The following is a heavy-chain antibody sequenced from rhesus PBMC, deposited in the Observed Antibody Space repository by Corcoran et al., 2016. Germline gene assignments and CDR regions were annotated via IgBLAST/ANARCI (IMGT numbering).Heavy chain of an antibody. CDR3: ARGWNGFDY. J-gene: IGHJ4*01. CDR2: INGSSVST. D-gene: IGHD1-32*01. V-gene: IGHV4-65*01. CDR1: GGSVSSSTW. Sequence: QVQLQESGPGLVKPSETLSLTCAVSGGSVSSSTWWSCVRQPPGKVLAWIGYINGSSVSTYYNPSLKGRVTISTDTSKNQCSLKLSSVTAADTAVYYCARGWNGFDYWGQGVLVTVSS.